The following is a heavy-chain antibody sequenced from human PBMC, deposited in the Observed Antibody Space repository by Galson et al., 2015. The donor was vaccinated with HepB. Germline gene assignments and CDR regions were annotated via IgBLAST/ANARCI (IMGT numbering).Heavy chain of an antibody. CDR3: TKETDCSGTSCYDY. CDR1: GFTFGDSG. V-gene: IGHV3-49*03. J-gene: IGHJ4*03. D-gene: IGHD2-15*01. Sequence: SLRLSCATSGFTFGDSGMGWFRQTPGKGLEWVGFTRSRTYGGTTEYAASVKGRFTISRDDSKSIAYLQMSSLQSEDTAVYYCTKETDCSGTSCYDYWGQGTLVTVSS. CDR2: TRSRTYGGTT.